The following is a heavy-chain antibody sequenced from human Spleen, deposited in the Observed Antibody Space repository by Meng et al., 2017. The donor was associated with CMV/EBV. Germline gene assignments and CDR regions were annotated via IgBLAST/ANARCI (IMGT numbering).Heavy chain of an antibody. J-gene: IGHJ4*02. V-gene: IGHV3-21*01. D-gene: IGHD1-26*01. CDR2: ISSSSSYI. CDR1: GFTFSSYN. Sequence: GESLKISCAASGFTFSSYNMNWVRQAPGKGLEWVSSISSSSSYIYYADSVKGRFTISRDNAKNSLYLQMNSLRAEDTAVYYCVRDLGSGCYLPSDYWGQGTLVTVSS. CDR3: VRDLGSGCYLPSDY.